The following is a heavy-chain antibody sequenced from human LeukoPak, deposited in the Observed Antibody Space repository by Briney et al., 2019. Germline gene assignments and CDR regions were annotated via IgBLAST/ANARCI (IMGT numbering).Heavy chain of an antibody. J-gene: IGHJ4*02. Sequence: GGSLRLSCAASGFTFSSYGMHWARQAPGKGLEWVAVISYDGSNKYYADSVKGRFTISRDNSKNTLYLQMNSLRAEDTAVYYCANGRRGYSYGLDYWGQGTLVTVSS. CDR1: GFTFSSYG. D-gene: IGHD5-18*01. CDR3: ANGRRGYSYGLDY. CDR2: ISYDGSNK. V-gene: IGHV3-30*18.